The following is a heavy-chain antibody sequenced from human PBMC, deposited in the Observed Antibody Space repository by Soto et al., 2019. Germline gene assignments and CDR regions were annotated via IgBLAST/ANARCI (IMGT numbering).Heavy chain of an antibody. CDR3: ARVGVVVVAAPDYGDPSGAFDI. CDR1: GFTFSSYS. CDR2: ISSSSSTI. V-gene: IGHV3-48*01. D-gene: IGHD2-15*01. J-gene: IGHJ3*02. Sequence: EVQLVESGGGLVQPGGSLRLSCAASGFTFSSYSMNWVRQAPGKGLEWVSYISSSSSTIYYADSVKGRFAISRDNANNSLYLQMNSLRAEDTAVYYCARVGVVVVAAPDYGDPSGAFDIWGQGTMVTVSS.